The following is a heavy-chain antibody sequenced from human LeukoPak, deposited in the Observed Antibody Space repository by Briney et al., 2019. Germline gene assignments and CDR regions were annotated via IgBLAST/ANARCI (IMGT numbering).Heavy chain of an antibody. Sequence: SVKVSCTASGFTFTSSAMQWVRQARGQRLEWIGWIVVGSGNTNYAQKFQERVTITRDMPTSTAYMELSSLRSEDTAVYYCAAEDCSSTSCFMGMDVWGQGTTVTVSS. CDR1: GFTFTSSA. D-gene: IGHD2-2*01. V-gene: IGHV1-58*02. CDR3: AAEDCSSTSCFMGMDV. CDR2: IVVGSGNT. J-gene: IGHJ6*02.